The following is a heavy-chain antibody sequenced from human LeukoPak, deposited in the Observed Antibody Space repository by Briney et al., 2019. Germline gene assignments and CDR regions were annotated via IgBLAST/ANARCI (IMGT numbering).Heavy chain of an antibody. CDR3: ASLYYDYLWGSYRHDY. V-gene: IGHV4-39*02. CDR2: LYYGGSP. Sequence: SETLSLTCTVSGGSISSSSYCWGWIRQPPGKGLEWIGSLYYGGSPSYNPSLKSRVTISVDTSKNHFSLRLSSVTAADTAVYYCASLYYDYLWGSYRHDYWGQGTLVTVSS. CDR1: GGSISSSSYC. D-gene: IGHD3-16*02. J-gene: IGHJ4*02.